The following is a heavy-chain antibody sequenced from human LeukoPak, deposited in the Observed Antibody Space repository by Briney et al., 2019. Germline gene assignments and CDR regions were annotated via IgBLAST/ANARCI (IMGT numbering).Heavy chain of an antibody. J-gene: IGHJ5*02. Sequence: SETLSLTCIVSGYSISTGYLWGWIRPPPGKGLEWIGIIFHSGSTHYNPSLKSRVTISVDTSKNRFSLKLTSVTAADTAVYYCATTGSPPYNWFDPWGQGTLVTVSS. CDR1: GYSISTGYL. D-gene: IGHD1-26*01. CDR3: ATTGSPPYNWFDP. CDR2: IFHSGST. V-gene: IGHV4-38-2*02.